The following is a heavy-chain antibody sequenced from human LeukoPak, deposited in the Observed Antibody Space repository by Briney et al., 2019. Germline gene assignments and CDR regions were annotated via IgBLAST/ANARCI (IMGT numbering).Heavy chain of an antibody. Sequence: GASVKVSCKGSGFTFTSSAMQWVRRARGQPLEWVVWIVVGSGHTNYAQQFQERVTITRDMSTSTAYMPLSSLRSEDTAVYYCAAASMVRGVSGYYMDVWGKGTTVTISS. CDR2: IVVGSGHT. CDR1: GFTFTSSA. CDR3: AAASMVRGVSGYYMDV. J-gene: IGHJ6*03. D-gene: IGHD3-10*01. V-gene: IGHV1-58*02.